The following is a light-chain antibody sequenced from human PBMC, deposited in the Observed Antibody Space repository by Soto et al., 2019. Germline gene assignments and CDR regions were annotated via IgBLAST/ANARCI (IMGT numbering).Light chain of an antibody. J-gene: IGKJ4*01. CDR3: QQYDNLP. V-gene: IGKV1-33*01. CDR1: QDISNY. Sequence: DIQMTQSPSSLSASVGDRVTITCQASQDISNYLNWYQQKPGKAPKLLIYDASNLETGVPSRFSGIGSGTDFTSTIRSLEPEDIATYYCQQYDNLPFGGGTKVEIK. CDR2: DAS.